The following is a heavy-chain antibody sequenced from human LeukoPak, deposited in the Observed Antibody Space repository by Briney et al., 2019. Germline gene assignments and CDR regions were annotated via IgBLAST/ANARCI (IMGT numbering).Heavy chain of an antibody. J-gene: IGHJ4*02. V-gene: IGHV1-18*01. D-gene: IGHD3-22*01. CDR2: ISAYNGNT. CDR3: ARTNVYYYDSSDYYPYFDY. CDR1: GYTFTSYG. Sequence: ASVKVSCKASGYTFTSYGISWVRQAPGQGLEWMGWISAYNGNTNYAQKLQGRVTMTTDTSTSTAYMELRSLRSDDTAVYYCARTNVYYYDSSDYYPYFDYWGQGTLVTDSS.